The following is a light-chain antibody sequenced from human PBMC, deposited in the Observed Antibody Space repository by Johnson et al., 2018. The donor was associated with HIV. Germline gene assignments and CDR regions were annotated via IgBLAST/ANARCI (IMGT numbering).Light chain of an antibody. CDR2: DNN. Sequence: QSLLTQPPSVSAAPGQKVTISCSGSSSNIGNNYVSWYQQLPGTAPKLLIYDNNKRPSGIPDRFSGSKSGTSATLGITGLQTGDEADYYCGTWDSSLSAYVFGGGTQVTVL. J-gene: IGLJ1*01. CDR1: SSNIGNNY. CDR3: GTWDSSLSAYV. V-gene: IGLV1-51*01.